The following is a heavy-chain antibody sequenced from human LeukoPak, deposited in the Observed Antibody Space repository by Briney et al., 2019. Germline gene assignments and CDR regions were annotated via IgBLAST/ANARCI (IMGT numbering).Heavy chain of an antibody. CDR2: IYHSGST. Sequence: SETLSLTCTVSGYSISSGYYWGWIRQPPGKGLEWIGSIYHSGSTHYNPSLKSRVTISVDTSKNQFSLKLSSVTAADTAVYYCARSGPVRGGTLFDYWGQGTLVTVSS. D-gene: IGHD3-10*01. CDR3: ARSGPVRGGTLFDY. J-gene: IGHJ4*02. CDR1: GYSISSGYY. V-gene: IGHV4-38-2*02.